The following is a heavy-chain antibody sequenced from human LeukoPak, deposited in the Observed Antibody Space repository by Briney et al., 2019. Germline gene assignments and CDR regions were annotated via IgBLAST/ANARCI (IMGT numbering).Heavy chain of an antibody. V-gene: IGHV4-59*08. D-gene: IGHD3-22*01. CDR2: FYYSGST. CDR3: ARQGSYYYDSSGYLDY. CDR1: GGSISSYY. J-gene: IGHJ4*02. Sequence: SETLSLTCTVSGGSISSYYWSWIRQPPGKGLEWIGYFYYSGSTDYNPSLKSRVTISVDTSKNQFSLKLSSVTAADTAVYYCARQGSYYYDSSGYLDYWGQGTLVTVSS.